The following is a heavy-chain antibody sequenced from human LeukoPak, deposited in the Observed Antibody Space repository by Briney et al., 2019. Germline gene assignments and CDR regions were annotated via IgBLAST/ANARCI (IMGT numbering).Heavy chain of an antibody. V-gene: IGHV1-69*13. Sequence: SVTVSCTASGGTLSNYAISWVRRAPGQGLEWLGGIIPIFGPPNTAQKFQGRVTITADESTSTVHMELSSLTSEDTAMYYCARDRSSGTFDSFGIWGPGTMVTVSS. CDR3: ARDRSSGTFDSFGI. J-gene: IGHJ3*02. CDR2: IIPIFGPP. D-gene: IGHD1-26*01. CDR1: GGTLSNYA.